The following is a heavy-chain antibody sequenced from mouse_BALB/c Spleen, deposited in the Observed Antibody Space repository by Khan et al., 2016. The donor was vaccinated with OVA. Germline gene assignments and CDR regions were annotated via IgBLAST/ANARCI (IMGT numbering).Heavy chain of an antibody. D-gene: IGHD2-4*01. J-gene: IGHJ3*01. CDR2: INPTTGYT. CDR1: GYTFTSYW. Sequence: QVQLKQSGAELAKPGASVKMSCKAAGYTFTSYWMHWVKQRPGQGLEWIGFINPTTGYTEYNQKFKDKATLTADKSSSTAYMQLSSLTSEDSAVXYCAGSPTMITQFSYWGQGTLVTVSA. CDR3: AGSPTMITQFSY. V-gene: IGHV1-7*01.